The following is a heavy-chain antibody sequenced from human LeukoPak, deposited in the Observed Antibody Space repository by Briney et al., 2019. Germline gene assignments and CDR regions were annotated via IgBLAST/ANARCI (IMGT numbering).Heavy chain of an antibody. Sequence: TGGSLRLSCAASGFTFTNYWMGWVRQAPGKGLEWVANIRQDGREKYYVDSVKGRFTISRDNAKDSRYLQMNSLRVEDTALYYCARLYLDSSLFDFRGQGTLVTVSS. D-gene: IGHD2-21*01. J-gene: IGHJ4*02. CDR2: IRQDGREK. CDR3: ARLYLDSSLFDF. CDR1: GFTFTNYW. V-gene: IGHV3-7*01.